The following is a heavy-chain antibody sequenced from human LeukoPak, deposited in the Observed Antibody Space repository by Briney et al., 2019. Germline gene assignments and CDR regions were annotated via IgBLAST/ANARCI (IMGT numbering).Heavy chain of an antibody. J-gene: IGHJ4*02. CDR1: GYTFTSYD. CDR2: ISAYNGNT. V-gene: IGHV1-18*01. CDR3: AREPLLYSGSYSTYDY. Sequence: GASVKVSCKASGYTFTSYDINWVRQAPGQGLEWMGWISAYNGNTNYAQKLQGRVTMTTDTSTSTAYMELRSLRSDDTAVYYCAREPLLYSGSYSTYDYWGQGTLVTVSS. D-gene: IGHD1-26*01.